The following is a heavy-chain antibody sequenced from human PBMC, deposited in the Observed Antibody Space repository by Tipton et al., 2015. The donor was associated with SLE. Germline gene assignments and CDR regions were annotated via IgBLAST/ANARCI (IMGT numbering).Heavy chain of an antibody. V-gene: IGHV3-74*01. CDR1: SFTFSSYW. Sequence: SLRLSCTASSFTFSSYWMHWVRQVPGKGLVWVSEIDPNGSPTNYADSVKDRFTISRDNAKNTLFLEMNSLRVDDTAVYYCASLSAPSDYWGQGTLVTVSS. CDR2: IDPNGSPT. CDR3: ASLSAPSDY. J-gene: IGHJ4*02.